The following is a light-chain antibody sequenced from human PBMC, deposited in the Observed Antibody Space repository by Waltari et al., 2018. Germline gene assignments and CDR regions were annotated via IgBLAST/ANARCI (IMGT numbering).Light chain of an antibody. Sequence: DIQMTQSPSTLSASVGDRVTITCRASQSISSWLAWYQKKPGKAPKLLIYKASNLESGVPSRVSGSGSGTEFTLTINSLQPDDFATYYCQQYNNYLFTFGQGTNLEIK. CDR2: KAS. CDR3: QQYNNYLFT. CDR1: QSISSW. V-gene: IGKV1-5*03. J-gene: IGKJ2*01.